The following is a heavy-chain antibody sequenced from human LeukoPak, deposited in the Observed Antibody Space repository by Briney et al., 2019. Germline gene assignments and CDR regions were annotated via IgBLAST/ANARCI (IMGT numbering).Heavy chain of an antibody. D-gene: IGHD5-24*01. CDR3: ARGVEMATFDY. CDR1: GGSISSSSYY. CDR2: IYYSGST. Sequence: TETLSLTCTVSGGSISSSSYYWGWIRQPPVKGLEWIGSIYYSGSTYYNPSLKSRVTISVDTSKNQFSLKLSSVTAADTAVYYCARGVEMATFDYWGQGTLVTVSS. V-gene: IGHV4-39*07. J-gene: IGHJ4*02.